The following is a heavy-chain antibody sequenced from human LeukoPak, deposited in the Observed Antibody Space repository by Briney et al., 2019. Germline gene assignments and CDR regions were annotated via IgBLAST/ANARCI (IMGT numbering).Heavy chain of an antibody. V-gene: IGHV1-46*01. CDR1: GYTFTSYY. CDR2: INPSGGST. J-gene: IGHJ5*02. Sequence: ASVKVSCKASGYTFTSYYIHWVRQAPGQGLEWMGIINPSGGSTSYAQKFQGRVTMTEDTSTDTAYMELSSLRSEDTAVFYCVSDPITMIRGVIIEGFDPWGQGTLVTVSS. CDR3: VSDPITMIRGVIIEGFDP. D-gene: IGHD3-10*01.